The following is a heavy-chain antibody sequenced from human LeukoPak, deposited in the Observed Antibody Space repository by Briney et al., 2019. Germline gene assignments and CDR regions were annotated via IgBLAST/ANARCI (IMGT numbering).Heavy chain of an antibody. CDR3: ARFSMVRGVPQNWFDP. CDR2: ISAYDGNT. J-gene: IGHJ5*02. V-gene: IGHV1-18*01. D-gene: IGHD3-10*01. CDR1: GYTFTSYG. Sequence: ASVKVSCKASGYTFTSYGISWVRQAPGQGLEWMGWISAYDGNTNYAQKFQGRVTMTTDTSTSTAYMKLRSLRSDDTAVYYCARFSMVRGVPQNWFDPWGQGTLVTVSS.